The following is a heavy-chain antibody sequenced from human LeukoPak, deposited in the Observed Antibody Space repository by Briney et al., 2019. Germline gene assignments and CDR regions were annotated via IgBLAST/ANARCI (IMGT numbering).Heavy chain of an antibody. CDR1: GFTFSDYY. CDR2: ISSSGSTI. J-gene: IGHJ4*02. D-gene: IGHD6-6*01. CDR3: ARSQYSSSSRSRNFDY. Sequence: GGSLRLSCAASGFTFSDYYMSWIRQASGKGLEWVSYISSSGSTIYYADSVKGRFTISRDNAKNSLYLQMNSLRAEDTAVYYCARSQYSSSSRSRNFDYWGQGTLVTVSS. V-gene: IGHV3-11*01.